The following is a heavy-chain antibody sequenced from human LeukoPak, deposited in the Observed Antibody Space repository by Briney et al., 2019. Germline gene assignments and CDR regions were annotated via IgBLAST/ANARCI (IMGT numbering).Heavy chain of an antibody. D-gene: IGHD5-24*01. CDR2: IIPILGIA. Sequence: SVKVSCKASGGTFSSYAISWVRQAPGQGLEWMGRIIPILGIANYAQKFQGRVTITADKSTSTAYMELSSLRSEDTAVYYCARGRWLQSAWFDPWGQGTLVTVSS. CDR1: GGTFSSYA. J-gene: IGHJ5*02. V-gene: IGHV1-69*04. CDR3: ARGRWLQSAWFDP.